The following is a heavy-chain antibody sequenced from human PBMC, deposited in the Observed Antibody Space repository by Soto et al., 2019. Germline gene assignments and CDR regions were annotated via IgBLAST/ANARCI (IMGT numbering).Heavy chain of an antibody. D-gene: IGHD1-1*01. CDR1: GFTFVNYP. V-gene: IGHV3-23*01. J-gene: IGHJ4*02. CDR2: ISGTGGAT. CDR3: ARVNDWDDIAFDF. Sequence: EVQLLDSGGGLVQPGRSLRLSCTASGFTFVNYPVAWVRQAPGKGLECVSAISGTGGATYYADSVKGRFTISRDNSKNTLYLQRNNVRVEDTAVYYCARVNDWDDIAFDFWGQGTLVTVSS.